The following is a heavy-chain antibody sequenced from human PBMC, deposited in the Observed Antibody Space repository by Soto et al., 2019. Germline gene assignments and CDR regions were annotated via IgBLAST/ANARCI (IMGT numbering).Heavy chain of an antibody. CDR1: GFTFDDYA. V-gene: IGHV3-9*01. D-gene: IGHD3-9*01. CDR3: GKSVNYDILTQPQSRNYFDY. CDR2: LSWNSGSI. Sequence: EVQLVESGGGLVQPGRSLRLSCAASGFTFDDYAMHWVRQAPGKGLEWVSGLSWNSGSIGYADSVKGRFTISRDNAKNSMYLQMNSLGAEDTDLYCCGKSVNYDILTQPQSRNYFDYWGQGTLVTVSS. J-gene: IGHJ4*02.